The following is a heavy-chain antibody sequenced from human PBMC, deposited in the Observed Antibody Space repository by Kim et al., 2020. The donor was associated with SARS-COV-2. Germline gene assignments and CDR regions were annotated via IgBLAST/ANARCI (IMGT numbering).Heavy chain of an antibody. D-gene: IGHD5-12*01. J-gene: IGHJ4*02. Sequence: YNPSLKSRVTISVDTSKNQFSLKLSSVTAADTAVYYCARGPLRPGYYFDYWGQGTLVTVSS. CDR3: ARGPLRPGYYFDY. V-gene: IGHV4-34*01.